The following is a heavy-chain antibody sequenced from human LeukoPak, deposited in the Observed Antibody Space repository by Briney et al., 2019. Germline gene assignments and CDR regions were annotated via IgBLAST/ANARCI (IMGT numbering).Heavy chain of an antibody. Sequence: TGGSLRLSCAASGFIFSSYTMNWVRQAPGKGLEWVSSISSSSNYIYYADSVKGRFTISRDNSKNTLYLQMNSLRAEDTAVYYCARAPGYGAAYYFDYWGQGTLVTVSS. V-gene: IGHV3-21*01. CDR3: ARAPGYGAAYYFDY. CDR1: GFIFSSYT. D-gene: IGHD1-1*01. J-gene: IGHJ4*02. CDR2: ISSSSNYI.